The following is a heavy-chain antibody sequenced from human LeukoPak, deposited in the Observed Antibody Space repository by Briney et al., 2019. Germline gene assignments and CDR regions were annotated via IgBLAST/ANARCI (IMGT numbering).Heavy chain of an antibody. CDR1: GFTFSSYS. V-gene: IGHV3-23*01. CDR3: AKGYQLLFAYYFDY. Sequence: GGSLRLSCAASGFTFSSYSMNWVRQAPGKGLEWVSAISGSGGSTYYADSVKGRFTISRDNSKNTLYLQMNSLRAEDTAVYYCAKGYQLLFAYYFDYWGQGTLVTVSS. CDR2: ISGSGGST. J-gene: IGHJ4*02. D-gene: IGHD2-2*01.